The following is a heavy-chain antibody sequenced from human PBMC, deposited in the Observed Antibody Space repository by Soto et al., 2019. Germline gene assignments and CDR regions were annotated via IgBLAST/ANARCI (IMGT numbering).Heavy chain of an antibody. D-gene: IGHD6-19*01. J-gene: IGHJ5*02. CDR1: GFSLSNARMG. V-gene: IGHV2-26*01. Sequence: QVTLKESGPVLVKPTETLMLTCTVSGFSLSNARMGVSWIRQPPGKALEWLAHIFSNDEKSYSTSLKSRLTISKDTSKSQVVLTMTNMDPVDTATYYCARGYSSGWYLGWFDPWGQGTLVTVSS. CDR3: ARGYSSGWYLGWFDP. CDR2: IFSNDEK.